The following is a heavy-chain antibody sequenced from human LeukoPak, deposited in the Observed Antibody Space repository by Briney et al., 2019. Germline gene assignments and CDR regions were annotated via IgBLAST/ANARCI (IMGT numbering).Heavy chain of an antibody. CDR3: ARDQIYCSSTSCYDGGSVDY. Sequence: GRSLRLSCAASGFTFSSYAMHWVRQAPGKGLEWVAVISYDGSNKYYADSVKGRFTISRDNSKNTLYLQMNSLRAEDTAVYYCARDQIYCSSTSCYDGGSVDYWGQGTLVTVSS. D-gene: IGHD2-2*01. CDR1: GFTFSSYA. CDR2: ISYDGSNK. V-gene: IGHV3-30*04. J-gene: IGHJ4*02.